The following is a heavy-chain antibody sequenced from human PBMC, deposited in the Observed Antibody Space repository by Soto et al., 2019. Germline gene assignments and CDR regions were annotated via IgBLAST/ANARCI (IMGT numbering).Heavy chain of an antibody. D-gene: IGHD3-22*01. V-gene: IGHV1-69*06. Sequence: QVQLVQSGAEVRKPGASVKVSCKASGGTFSRHAISWVRQAPGQGLEWMGGIIPIFGTANHAQKFQGRVTIIADKYTSTVYMDLSSLRSEDTAMYYCARGWGYDSNDYYYAYWGQGTLVIVSS. J-gene: IGHJ4*02. CDR3: ARGWGYDSNDYYYAY. CDR2: IIPIFGTA. CDR1: GGTFSRHA.